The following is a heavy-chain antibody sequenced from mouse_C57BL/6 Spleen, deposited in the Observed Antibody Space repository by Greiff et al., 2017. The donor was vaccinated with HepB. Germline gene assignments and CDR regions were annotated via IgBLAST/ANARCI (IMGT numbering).Heavy chain of an antibody. CDR3: ARRGYYSNYDYAMDY. CDR2: ISYDGSN. CDR1: GYSITSGYY. Sequence: VQLKESGPGLVKPSQSLSLTCSVTGYSITSGYYWNWIRQFPGNKLEWMGYISYDGSNNYNPSLKNRISITRDTSKNQFFLKLNSVTTEDTATYYCARRGYYSNYDYAMDYWGQGTSVTVSS. V-gene: IGHV3-6*01. J-gene: IGHJ4*01. D-gene: IGHD2-5*01.